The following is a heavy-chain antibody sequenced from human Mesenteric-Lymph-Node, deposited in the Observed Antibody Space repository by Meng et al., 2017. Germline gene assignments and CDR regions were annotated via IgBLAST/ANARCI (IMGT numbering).Heavy chain of an antibody. J-gene: IGHJ4*02. CDR1: GDSISSDIW. Sequence: GPGLVKPSQTLSLTCTVSGDSISSDIWWSWVRQPPGKGLEWIGEVYHRGDTNYNPSLKSRVDISVDKSKNQFYLSLFSVTAADTAVYYCGRDQGRELINHWGQGTLVTVSS. CDR3: GRDQGRELINH. CDR2: VYHRGDT. D-gene: IGHD1-7*01. V-gene: IGHV4-4*02.